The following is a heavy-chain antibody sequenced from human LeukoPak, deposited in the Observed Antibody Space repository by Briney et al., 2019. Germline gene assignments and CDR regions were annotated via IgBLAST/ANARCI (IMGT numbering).Heavy chain of an antibody. V-gene: IGHV3-48*01. CDR2: ISSSSSTI. Sequence: GGSLRLSCAASGFTFSSYSMNWVRQAPGKGLEWVSSISSSSSTIYYADSVKGRFTISRDNAKNSLYLQMNSLRAEDTAVYYCARDYLGVVGTTTGGGNYWGQGTLVTVSS. CDR3: ARDYLGVVGTTTGGGNY. J-gene: IGHJ4*02. D-gene: IGHD1-26*01. CDR1: GFTFSSYS.